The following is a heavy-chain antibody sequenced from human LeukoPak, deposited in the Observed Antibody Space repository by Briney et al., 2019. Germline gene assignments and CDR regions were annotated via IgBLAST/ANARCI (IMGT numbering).Heavy chain of an antibody. CDR2: ISSSGSTI. D-gene: IGHD1-20*01. J-gene: IGHJ4*02. CDR1: GFTFSDYY. V-gene: IGHV3-11*01. CDR3: AKLGITGTTFYDY. Sequence: GGSPRLSCAASGFTFSDYYMSWIRQAPGKGLEWVSYISSSGSTIYYADSVKGRFTISRDNAKNSLYLQMNSLRAEDTAVYYCAKLGITGTTFYDYWGQGTLVTVSS.